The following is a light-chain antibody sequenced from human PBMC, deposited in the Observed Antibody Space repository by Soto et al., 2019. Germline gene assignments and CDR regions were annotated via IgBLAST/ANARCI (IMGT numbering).Light chain of an antibody. CDR1: SSDVGSYNY. Sequence: QSVLTQPASVSGSPGQSITISCTGTSSDVGSYNYVSWYQKHPGKAPKLMIYDVSNRPSGVSNRFSGSKSGNTASLTISGIQDEDQADYYCSSYTVSRTVVFGGGNTLTVL. J-gene: IGLJ2*01. CDR3: SSYTVSRTVV. CDR2: DVS. V-gene: IGLV2-14*01.